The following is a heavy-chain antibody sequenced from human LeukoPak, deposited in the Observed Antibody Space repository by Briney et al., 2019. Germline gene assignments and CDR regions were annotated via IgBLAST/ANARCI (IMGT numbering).Heavy chain of an antibody. CDR3: ARDRHCSSTSCYFRYYYYYGMDV. CDR2: ISAYNGNT. J-gene: IGHJ6*02. D-gene: IGHD2-2*01. Sequence: GASVKVSCKASGYTFTSYGISWVRQAPGQGLEWMGWISAYNGNTNYAQKLQGRVTMTTDTCTSTAYMELRSLRSDDTAVYYCARDRHCSSTSCYFRYYYYYGMDVWGQGTTVTVSS. V-gene: IGHV1-18*01. CDR1: GYTFTSYG.